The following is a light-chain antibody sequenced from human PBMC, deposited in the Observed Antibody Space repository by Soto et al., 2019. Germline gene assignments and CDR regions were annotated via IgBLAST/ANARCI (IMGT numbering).Light chain of an antibody. CDR3: QHYVTGTLT. CDR2: DPS. V-gene: IGKV3-15*01. Sequence: TQWAVPLSVSPGERATLSCRASQCLXDTFPWYQQKPGQTPRILXADPSIRATGGPARFSGSRSAAEFTLTISSLQSEDCALYYCQHYVTGTLTFGGGTKLDIK. CDR1: QCLXDT. J-gene: IGKJ4*01.